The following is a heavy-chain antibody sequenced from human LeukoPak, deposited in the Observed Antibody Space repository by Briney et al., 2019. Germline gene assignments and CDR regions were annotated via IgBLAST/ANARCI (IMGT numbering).Heavy chain of an antibody. V-gene: IGHV3-21*01. J-gene: IGHJ4*02. Sequence: GGSLRLSCVASGFTFSSYAMSWVRQAPGKGLEWVSSIASSSSHIYYADSVKGRFTISRDNGKNSLYLQMNSLRAEDTAVYYCARGSSADTTMGDYWGLGTLVTVSS. D-gene: IGHD5-18*01. CDR3: ARGSSADTTMGDY. CDR2: IASSSSHI. CDR1: GFTFSSYA.